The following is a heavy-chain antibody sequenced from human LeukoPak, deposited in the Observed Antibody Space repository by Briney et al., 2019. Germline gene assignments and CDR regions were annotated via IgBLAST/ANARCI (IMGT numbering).Heavy chain of an antibody. CDR2: INQDGSEK. J-gene: IGHJ4*02. D-gene: IGHD3-3*01. V-gene: IGHV3-7*01. CDR1: GFTFSSYW. CDR3: ARDVREWGGYYFDY. Sequence: PGGSLRLSCAASGFTFSSYWMTWVRQAPGKGLEWVANINQDGSEKYYVDSVRGRFTISRDNAKNSLFLQMNSLRDEDTAVYYCARDVREWGGYYFDYWGQGTPVTVSS.